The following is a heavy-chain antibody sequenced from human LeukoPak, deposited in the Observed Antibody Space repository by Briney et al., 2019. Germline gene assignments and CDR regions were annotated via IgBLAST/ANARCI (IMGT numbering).Heavy chain of an antibody. J-gene: IGHJ5*02. Sequence: SETLSLTCTVSGGSISSSSYYWGWIRQPPGKGLEWIGSIYYSGSTYYNPSLKSRVTISVDTSKNQFSLKLSSVTAADTAVYYCARGQQLVRWFDPWGQGTLVTVSS. D-gene: IGHD6-13*01. V-gene: IGHV4-39*07. CDR1: GGSISSSSYY. CDR3: ARGQQLVRWFDP. CDR2: IYYSGST.